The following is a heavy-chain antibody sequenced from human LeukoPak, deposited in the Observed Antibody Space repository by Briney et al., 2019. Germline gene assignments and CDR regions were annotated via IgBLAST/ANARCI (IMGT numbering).Heavy chain of an antibody. Sequence: GASVKVSCKASGYTFTRHGITWVRQAPGQGLGWVGWINAYNGHTNYVQNLQGRATMTTDTSTSTAYMELRSLRSDDTAVYYCARGEYNYFDYWGQGTLVTVSS. CDR3: ARGEYNYFDY. J-gene: IGHJ4*02. V-gene: IGHV1-18*01. CDR2: INAYNGHT. CDR1: GYTFTRHG. D-gene: IGHD2/OR15-2a*01.